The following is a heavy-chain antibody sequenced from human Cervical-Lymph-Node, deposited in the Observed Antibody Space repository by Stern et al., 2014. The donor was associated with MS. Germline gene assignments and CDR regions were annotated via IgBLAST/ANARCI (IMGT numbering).Heavy chain of an antibody. Sequence: VQLVESGGGVVQPGRSLRLSCAASGFTFNDYAMHWVRQAPGKGLEWVSVIAFDESDKYYADSVKGRFTISRDNSQLTIYLQMSSLRPEDTAIYYCARDRISNFGGMDVWGQGTTVTVS. CDR2: IAFDESDK. CDR3: ARDRISNFGGMDV. V-gene: IGHV3-30-3*01. CDR1: GFTFNDYA. J-gene: IGHJ6*02. D-gene: IGHD4-11*01.